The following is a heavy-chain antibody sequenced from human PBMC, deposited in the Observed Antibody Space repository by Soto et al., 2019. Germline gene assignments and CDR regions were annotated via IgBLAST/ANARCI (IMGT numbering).Heavy chain of an antibody. D-gene: IGHD2-15*01. J-gene: IGHJ4*02. CDR1: GFTFGSYW. V-gene: IGHV3-7*01. CDR2: IKQDGSVK. CDR3: ARFSRSADGY. Sequence: EVQLVESGGGLVQPGGSLRLSCVASGFTFGSYWMSWVRQAPGKGLEWVANIKQDGSVKDYVDSMKGRFTISRDNAKNSLSLQMYSLRVEDTAVYYCARFSRSADGYWGQGTLVTVSS.